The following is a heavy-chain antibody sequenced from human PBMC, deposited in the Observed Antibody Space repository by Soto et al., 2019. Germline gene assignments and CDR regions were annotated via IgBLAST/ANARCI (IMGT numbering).Heavy chain of an antibody. CDR3: AKKSEIEVPRYYFDL. D-gene: IGHD2-21*01. Sequence: EVGLLESGGGLVQPGGSLRLSCAASGFTFGSYAMSWVRQAPGKGLEWVSSMNGGGGSTYYAESVQGRFTITRDNSKNTLYLQMNSLRVEDTAVYYCAKKSEIEVPRYYFDLWGQGTLVPVSS. V-gene: IGHV3-23*01. J-gene: IGHJ4*02. CDR2: MNGGGGST. CDR1: GFTFGSYA.